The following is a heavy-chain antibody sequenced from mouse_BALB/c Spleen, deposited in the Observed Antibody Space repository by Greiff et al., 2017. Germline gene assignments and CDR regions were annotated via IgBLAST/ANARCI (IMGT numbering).Heavy chain of an antibody. J-gene: IGHJ2*01. CDR1: GYAFTNYL. D-gene: IGHD1-1*01. CDR3: ARDGSSFDY. CDR2: INPGSGGT. V-gene: IGHV1-54*01. Sequence: VQLQQSGAELVRPGTSVKVSCKASGYAFTNYLIEWVKQRPGQGLEWIGVINPGSGGTNYNEKFKGKATLTADKSSSTAYMQLSSLTSDDSAVYFCARDGSSFDYWGQGTTLTVSS.